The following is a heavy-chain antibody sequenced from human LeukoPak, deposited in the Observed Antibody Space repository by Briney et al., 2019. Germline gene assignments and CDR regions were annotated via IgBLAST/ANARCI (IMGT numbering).Heavy chain of an antibody. CDR2: IKQDGSEK. Sequence: PGGSLRLSCVAPGFIFSNYWMSWVRQAPGKGLEWVANIKQDGSEKYYVDSVKGRFTISRDNAKNSLYLQMNSLRAEDTAVYYCARARLGYSYGSWGQGTLVTVSS. J-gene: IGHJ5*02. V-gene: IGHV3-7*01. CDR3: ARARLGYSYGS. CDR1: GFIFSNYW. D-gene: IGHD5-18*01.